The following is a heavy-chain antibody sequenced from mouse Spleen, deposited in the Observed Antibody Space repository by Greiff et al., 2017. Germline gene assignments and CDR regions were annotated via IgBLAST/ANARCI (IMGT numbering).Heavy chain of an antibody. Sequence: EVKVEESGGGLVKLGGSLKLSCAASGFTFSSYAMSWVRQTPEKRLEWVATISSGGGNTYYPDSVKGRFTISRDNAKNTLYLQMSSLKSEDTAMYYCAREFDYWGQGTTLTVSS. J-gene: IGHJ2*01. CDR1: GFTFSSYA. V-gene: IGHV5-9*04. CDR2: ISSGGGNT. CDR3: AREFDY.